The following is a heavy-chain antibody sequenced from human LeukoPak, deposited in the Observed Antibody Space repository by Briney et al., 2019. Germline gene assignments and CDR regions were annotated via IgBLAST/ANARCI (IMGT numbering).Heavy chain of an antibody. Sequence: ASVKVSCKASGYTFTSYGISWVRQAPGQGLEWMGWISAYNGNTNYAQKLQGRVTMTTDTYTSTAYMELRSLRSDDTAVYYCARDRRVAVAENFDYWGQGTLVTVSS. CDR2: ISAYNGNT. J-gene: IGHJ4*02. D-gene: IGHD6-19*01. CDR1: GYTFTSYG. CDR3: ARDRRVAVAENFDY. V-gene: IGHV1-18*01.